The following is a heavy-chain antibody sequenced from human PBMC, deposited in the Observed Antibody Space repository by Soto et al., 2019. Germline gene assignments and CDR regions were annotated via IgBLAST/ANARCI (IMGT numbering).Heavy chain of an antibody. D-gene: IGHD3-10*01. CDR2: IYYLGDT. CDR1: GASISSGPFY. V-gene: IGHV4-31*03. J-gene: IGHJ5*02. Sequence: SETLSLTCTISGASISSGPFYWGWIRQHPGQGLEWIGHIYYLGDTFYNPSLKSRAFISVDSSVNQFSLKLISVTAADTAVYYCARAQNVVRGVRWFDPWGQGILVTVSS. CDR3: ARAQNVVRGVRWFDP.